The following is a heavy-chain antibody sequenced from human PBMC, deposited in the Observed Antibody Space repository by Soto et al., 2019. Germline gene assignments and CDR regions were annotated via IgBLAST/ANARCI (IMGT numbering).Heavy chain of an antibody. CDR3: ARNMDYYYGRGSGNGHGV. D-gene: IGHD3-10*02. CDR1: GYTFTAYH. J-gene: IGHJ6*02. CDR2: INPKFGDT. V-gene: IGHV1-2*02. Sequence: QVRLVQSGAEVKEPGDSVRVSCEASGYTFTAYHIHWVRQAPGQGLEWMGWINPKFGDTGYAQDFQGRVSMTSGMSISTGYMELSRLTSDDTAIYYCARNMDYYYGRGSGNGHGVWGQGTTVTVFS.